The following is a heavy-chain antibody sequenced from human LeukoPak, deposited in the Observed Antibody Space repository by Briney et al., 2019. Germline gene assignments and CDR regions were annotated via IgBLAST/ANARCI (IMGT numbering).Heavy chain of an antibody. V-gene: IGHV1-8*02. CDR2: MNPNSGNT. CDR1: GYTFTSYG. D-gene: IGHD3-10*01. Sequence: GASVKVSCKASGYTFTSYGINWVRQATGQGLEWMGWMNPNSGNTGYAQKFQGRVTMTRNTSISTAYMELSSLRSEDTAVYYCARGYYGSGSLGDNWFDPWGQGTLVTVSS. J-gene: IGHJ5*02. CDR3: ARGYYGSGSLGDNWFDP.